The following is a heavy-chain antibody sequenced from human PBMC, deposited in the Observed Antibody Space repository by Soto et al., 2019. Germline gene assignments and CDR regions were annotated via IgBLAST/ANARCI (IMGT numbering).Heavy chain of an antibody. Sequence: ASVKVSCKASGYIFTNYYIHWVRQAPGQGLEWMAIINPLPTSGSTNYAQEFQGRVTVTRDTSTSTVYMELNSLRSDDTAIYYRSRYFLAAAYWGQGTLVTVSS. D-gene: IGHD2-15*01. V-gene: IGHV1-46*01. CDR2: INPLPTSGST. J-gene: IGHJ4*02. CDR1: GYIFTNYY. CDR3: SRYFLAAAY.